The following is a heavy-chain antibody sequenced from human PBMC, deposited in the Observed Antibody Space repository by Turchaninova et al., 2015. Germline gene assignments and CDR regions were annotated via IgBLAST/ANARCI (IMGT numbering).Heavy chain of an antibody. CDR1: GGSFSGYY. CDR3: ARGSTTEGFDY. Sequence: QVQLQQWGAGLLKPSETLSLTCAVYGGSFSGYYWSWIRQPPGKGLQWIGEIHHSGSTNYNPSLQSRVTRSVDPSKNQFSRKLSSGTAADTAVYYCARGSTTEGFDYWGQGTLVTVSS. V-gene: IGHV4-34*01. CDR2: IHHSGST. D-gene: IGHD4-17*01. J-gene: IGHJ4*02.